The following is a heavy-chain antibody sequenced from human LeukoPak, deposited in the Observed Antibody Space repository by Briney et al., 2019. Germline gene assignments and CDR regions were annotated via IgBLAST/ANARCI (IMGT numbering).Heavy chain of an antibody. V-gene: IGHV1-46*01. J-gene: IGHJ6*04. CDR1: GYTFTNYY. CDR2: IDPSAGST. D-gene: IGHD3-3*01. Sequence: ASVKVSCKASGYTFTNYYMHWVRQAPGQGLEWMGVIDPSAGSTTYAQKFQGRVTITADESTSTAYMELSSLRSEDTAVYYCAIQKVYYDFWSGPPDVWGKGTTVTVSS. CDR3: AIQKVYYDFWSGPPDV.